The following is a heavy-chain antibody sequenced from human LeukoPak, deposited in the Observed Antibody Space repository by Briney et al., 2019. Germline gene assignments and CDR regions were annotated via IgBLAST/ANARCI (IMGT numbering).Heavy chain of an antibody. Sequence: SETLSLTCTVSGGSISTYYWSWIRQPPGKGLEWIGYVDYSGSTNYNPSLKSRVTMSVDTSKNHFSLKLNSVTAADTAVYYCARDRFDSYGSGVVYYYYYMDVWGKGTTVTISS. CDR2: VDYSGST. CDR1: GGSISTYY. CDR3: ARDRFDSYGSGVVYYYYYMDV. D-gene: IGHD3-10*01. J-gene: IGHJ6*03. V-gene: IGHV4-59*12.